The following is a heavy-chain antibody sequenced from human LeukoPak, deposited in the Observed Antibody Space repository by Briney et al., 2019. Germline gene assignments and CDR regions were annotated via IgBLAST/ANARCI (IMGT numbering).Heavy chain of an antibody. CDR1: GGSISSSSYY. J-gene: IGHJ6*02. CDR3: ARHITAAAGTVDYYYGMDV. V-gene: IGHV4-39*01. D-gene: IGHD6-13*01. CDR2: IYYSGST. Sequence: SETLSLTCTVSGGSISSSSYYWGWIRQPPGKGLEWIGSIYYSGSTYYNPSLKSRVTISIDTSKNQFSLKLSSVTAADTAVYYCARHITAAAGTVDYYYGMDVWGQGTTVTVSS.